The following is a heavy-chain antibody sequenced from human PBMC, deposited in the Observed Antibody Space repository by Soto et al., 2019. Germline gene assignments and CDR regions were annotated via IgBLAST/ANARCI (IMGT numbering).Heavy chain of an antibody. Sequence: KTSETLSLACPVSGCSISSGGYYWSWIRQHPGKGLEWIGYIYYSGSTYYNPSLKSRVTISVDTSKNQFSLKLSSVTAADTAVYYCARGKPQYYFDYWGQGTLVTVSS. V-gene: IGHV4-31*03. D-gene: IGHD4-4*01. CDR1: GCSISSGGYY. CDR3: ARGKPQYYFDY. CDR2: IYYSGST. J-gene: IGHJ4*02.